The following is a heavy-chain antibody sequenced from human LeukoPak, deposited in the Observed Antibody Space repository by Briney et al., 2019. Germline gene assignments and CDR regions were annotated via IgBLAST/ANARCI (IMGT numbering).Heavy chain of an antibody. J-gene: IGHJ3*02. V-gene: IGHV4-38-2*02. CDR1: GYSISSGYY. CDR3: ARGIGGAFDI. CDR2: IYHSGST. Sequence: SETLSLTCTVSGYSISSGYYWGWIRQPPGKGLEWIGSIYHSGSTNYNPSLKSRVTISVDTSKNQFSLKVNSVAAADTAVYYCARGIGGAFDIWGQGTMVTVSS.